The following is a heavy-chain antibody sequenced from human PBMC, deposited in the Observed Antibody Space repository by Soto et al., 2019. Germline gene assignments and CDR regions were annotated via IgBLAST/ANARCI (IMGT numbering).Heavy chain of an antibody. CDR1: GGTFSSYA. CDR3: ARDRGDWKDDLTSYSFDY. D-gene: IGHD1-1*01. V-gene: IGHV1-69*13. J-gene: IGHJ4*02. Sequence: SVKVSCKASGGTFSSYAISWVRQAPGQGLEWMGGIIPIFGTANYAQKFQGRVTITADESTSTAYMELSSLRSEDTAVYYCARDRGDWKDDLTSYSFDYWGQGTLVNVSS. CDR2: IIPIFGTA.